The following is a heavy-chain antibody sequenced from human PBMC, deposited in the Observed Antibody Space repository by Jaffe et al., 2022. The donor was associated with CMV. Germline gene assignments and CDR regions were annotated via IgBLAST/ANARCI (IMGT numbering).Heavy chain of an antibody. J-gene: IGHJ4*02. Sequence: QVQLVQSGAEVKKPGASVKVSCKASGYTFTSYAMHWVRQAPGQRLEWMGWINAGNGNTKYSQKFQGRVTITRDTSASTAYMELSSLRSEDTAVYYCARDLGYGDYYFDYWGQGTLVTVSS. CDR1: GYTFTSYA. CDR2: INAGNGNT. V-gene: IGHV1-3*01. D-gene: IGHD4-17*01. CDR3: ARDLGYGDYYFDY.